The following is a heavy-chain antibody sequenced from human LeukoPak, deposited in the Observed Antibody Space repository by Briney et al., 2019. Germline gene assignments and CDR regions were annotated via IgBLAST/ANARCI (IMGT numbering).Heavy chain of an antibody. CDR3: ARHGTISSESYFDY. J-gene: IGHJ4*02. V-gene: IGHV4-59*08. Sequence: SETLSLTCSVSGGSVSSYYWNWIRQSPGKGLEWIGYIHNSGRTTYNPSLKCRVTGFVDTSKNQVSLRLSSVTAADMAVYYCARHGTISSESYFDYWGQGALVTVSS. CDR1: GGSVSSYY. D-gene: IGHD1-14*01. CDR2: IHNSGRT.